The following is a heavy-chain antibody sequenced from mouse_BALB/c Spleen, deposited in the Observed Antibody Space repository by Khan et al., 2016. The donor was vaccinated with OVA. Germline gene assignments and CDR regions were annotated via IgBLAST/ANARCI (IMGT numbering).Heavy chain of an antibody. CDR3: TRDGSRYNYAMDY. J-gene: IGHJ4*01. D-gene: IGHD2-3*01. CDR1: GYSITSDYA. Sequence: EVQLQESGPGLVKPSQSLSLTCTVTGYSITSDYAWNWIRQFPGNKLEWMGYISYSGSTNYNQALKSRISITRDTSKNPFFLQLNSVTTEDTATYYCTRDGSRYNYAMDYWGQGTSVTVSS. CDR2: ISYSGST. V-gene: IGHV3-2*02.